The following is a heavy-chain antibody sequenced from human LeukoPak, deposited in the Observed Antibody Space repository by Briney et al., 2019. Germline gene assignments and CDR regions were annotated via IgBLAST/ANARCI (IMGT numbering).Heavy chain of an antibody. D-gene: IGHD1-14*01. CDR2: ISYDGSNK. CDR3: ASENPTGAFDI. Sequence: PGRSLRLSCAASGFTFSSYAMHWVRQAPGKGLEWVAVISYDGSNKYYADSVKGRFTISRDNSKNTLYLQMNNLRAEDTAVYYCASENPTGAFDIWGQGTMVTVSS. J-gene: IGHJ3*02. V-gene: IGHV3-30-3*01. CDR1: GFTFSSYA.